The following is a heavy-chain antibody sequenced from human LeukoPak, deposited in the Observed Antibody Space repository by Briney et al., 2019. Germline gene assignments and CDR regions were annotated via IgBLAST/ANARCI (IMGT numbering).Heavy chain of an antibody. V-gene: IGHV4-61*02. CDR2: IYTSGST. CDR1: GGSISSGSYY. D-gene: IGHD4-17*01. Sequence: SQTLSLTCTVSGGSISSGSYYWGWIRQPAGKGLEWIGRIYTSGSTNYNPSLKSRVTISVDTSKNQFSLKLSSVTAADTAVYYCARDIRRRGVTTDDYWGQGTLVTVSS. CDR3: ARDIRRRGVTTDDY. J-gene: IGHJ4*02.